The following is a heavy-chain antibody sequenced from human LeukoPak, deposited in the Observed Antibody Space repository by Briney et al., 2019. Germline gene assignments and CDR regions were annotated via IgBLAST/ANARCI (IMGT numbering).Heavy chain of an antibody. CDR1: GFTFSSYD. CDR3: ASGGGYCSTTSCYVLYY. Sequence: PRGSLRLSCAASGFTFSSYDMSWVRQAPGKGLQWVSAVSSGGDRTYYADSVKGRFSISRDNSKNTLYLQMNSLSADDTAVYYCASGGGYCSTTSCYVLYYWGQGALVTVSS. D-gene: IGHD2-2*01. V-gene: IGHV3-23*01. J-gene: IGHJ4*02. CDR2: VSSGGDRT.